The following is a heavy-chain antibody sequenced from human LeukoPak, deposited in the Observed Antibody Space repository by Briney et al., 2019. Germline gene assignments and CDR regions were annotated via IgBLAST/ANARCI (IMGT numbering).Heavy chain of an antibody. V-gene: IGHV3-66*01. J-gene: IGHJ4*02. D-gene: IGHD6-19*01. CDR3: ARDGDSSGWWVPFDY. Sequence: PGGSLRLTCAASGFTFRNYAMTWVRQAPGKGLEWVSVIYSGGSTYYADAVKGRFTISRDNSKNTLYLQMNSLRAEDTAVYYCARDGDSSGWWVPFDYWGQGALVTVSS. CDR2: IYSGGST. CDR1: GFTFRNYA.